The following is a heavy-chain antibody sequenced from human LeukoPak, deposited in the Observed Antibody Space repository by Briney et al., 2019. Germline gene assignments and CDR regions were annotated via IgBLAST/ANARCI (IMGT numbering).Heavy chain of an antibody. D-gene: IGHD3-22*01. Sequence: GGSLRLSCAASGFTFSSYWMHWVRQAPGKGLVWVSRINSDGSGTSYADSVKGRFTISRDNAKNSLYLQMNSLRAEDTAVYYCATYSSLNRREFQYWGQGTLLTVSS. CDR3: ATYSSLNRREFQY. V-gene: IGHV3-74*01. J-gene: IGHJ1*01. CDR1: GFTFSSYW. CDR2: INSDGSGT.